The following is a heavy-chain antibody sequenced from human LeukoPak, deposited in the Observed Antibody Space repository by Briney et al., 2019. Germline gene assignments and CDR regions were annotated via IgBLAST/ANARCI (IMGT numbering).Heavy chain of an antibody. CDR2: INSDGSSR. CDR1: GFTFSNYW. J-gene: IGHJ4*02. CDR3: ASASSHRIAAGGDY. D-gene: IGHD6-13*01. V-gene: IGHV3-74*01. Sequence: GWSLRLSCAASGFTFSNYWMHWVRRAPGKGLVWVSRINSDGSSRNYADSVKGRFTISRDNAKNTLFLQMNSLRAEDTAVYYCASASSHRIAAGGDYWGQGILVAVSS.